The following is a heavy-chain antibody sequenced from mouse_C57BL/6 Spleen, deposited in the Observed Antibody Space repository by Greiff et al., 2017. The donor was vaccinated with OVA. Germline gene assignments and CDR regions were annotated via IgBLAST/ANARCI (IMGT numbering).Heavy chain of an antibody. V-gene: IGHV14-3*01. CDR1: GFNIKHTY. J-gene: IGHJ3*01. CDR3: AKEEKDCYYVGFAY. D-gene: IGHD2-3*01. Sequence: VQLQQSVAELVRPGASVKLSCTASGFNIKHTYMHWVKQRPEQGLEWIGRIDPANGNTKYAPKFQGKATITADTSSNTAYLQLSSLTSEDTAIYYCAKEEKDCYYVGFAYWGQGTLVTVSA. CDR2: IDPANGNT.